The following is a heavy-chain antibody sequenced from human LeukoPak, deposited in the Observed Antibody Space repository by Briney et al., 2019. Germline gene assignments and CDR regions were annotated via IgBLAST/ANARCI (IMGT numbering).Heavy chain of an antibody. CDR2: IYYSGST. V-gene: IGHV4-59*01. Sequence: PWETLSLTCTVSGGSLSSYYWSWIRQPPGKGLEWIGYIYYSGSTNYNPSLKSRVTISVDTSKNQFSLKLSSVTAADTAVYYCARGGQWLIPTDYWGQGTLVTVSS. J-gene: IGHJ4*02. CDR3: ARGGQWLIPTDY. D-gene: IGHD6-19*01. CDR1: GGSLSSYY.